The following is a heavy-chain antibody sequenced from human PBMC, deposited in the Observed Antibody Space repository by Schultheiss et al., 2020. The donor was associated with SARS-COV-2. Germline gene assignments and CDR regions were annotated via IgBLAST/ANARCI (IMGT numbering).Heavy chain of an antibody. Sequence: SVKVSCKASGGTFSSYAISWVRQAPGQGLEWMGGIIPIFGTANYAQKFQGRVTMTRDTSISTAYMELSRLRSDDTAVYYCARGGDWNYDYYYYGMDVWGQGTTVTVSS. CDR2: IIPIFGTA. D-gene: IGHD1-7*01. CDR1: GGTFSSYA. V-gene: IGHV1-69*05. J-gene: IGHJ6*02. CDR3: ARGGDWNYDYYYYGMDV.